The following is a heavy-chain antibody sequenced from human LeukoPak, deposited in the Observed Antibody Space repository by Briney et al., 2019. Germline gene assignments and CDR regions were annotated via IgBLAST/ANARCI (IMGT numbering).Heavy chain of an antibody. CDR1: GGSISSYY. J-gene: IGHJ6*03. CDR2: IYCSGST. D-gene: IGHD1-26*01. V-gene: IGHV4-59*01. Sequence: SETLSLTCTVSGGSISSYYWSWIRQPPGKGLEWIGYIYCSGSTNYNPSLKSRVTISVDTSKSQFSLKLSSVTAADTAVYFCARDSSGYSGYDYYYMDVWGKGTTVTISS. CDR3: ARDSSGYSGYDYYYMDV.